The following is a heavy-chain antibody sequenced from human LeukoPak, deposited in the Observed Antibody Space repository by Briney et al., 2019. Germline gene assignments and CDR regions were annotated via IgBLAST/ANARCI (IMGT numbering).Heavy chain of an antibody. V-gene: IGHV1-2*06. J-gene: IGHJ3*02. CDR3: ARDYYDSSGYYSDAFDI. D-gene: IGHD3-22*01. Sequence: GASVKVSCKASGYTFTGYYMHWVRQAPGQGLEWMGRINPNSGGTNYAQKFQGRVTMTRDTSISTAYMELSRLRSDDTAVHYCARDYYDSSGYYSDAFDIWGQGTMVTVSS. CDR1: GYTFTGYY. CDR2: INPNSGGT.